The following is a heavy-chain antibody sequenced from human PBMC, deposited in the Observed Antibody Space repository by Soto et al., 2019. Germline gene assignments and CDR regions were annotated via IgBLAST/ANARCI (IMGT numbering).Heavy chain of an antibody. V-gene: IGHV5-51*01. CDR1: GYSFTNFW. CDR3: ARVETYLVPDY. D-gene: IGHD2-8*02. J-gene: IGHJ4*02. CDR2: IYPGDSDT. Sequence: GESLKISCKGSGYSFTNFWIGWVRQMPGKGLEWMGIIYPGDSDTRYRPSFQGQVTISADKSISTAYLQWNSLKASDTAMYYCARVETYLVPDYWGQGTLVTVSS.